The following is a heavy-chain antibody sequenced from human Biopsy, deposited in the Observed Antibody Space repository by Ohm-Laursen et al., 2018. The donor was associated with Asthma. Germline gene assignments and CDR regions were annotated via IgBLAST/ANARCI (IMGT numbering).Heavy chain of an antibody. V-gene: IGHV3-53*01. D-gene: IGHD2/OR15-2a*01. Sequence: SLRLSCAASGFTVSRDHMFWVRQAPGKGLEWVSVIYSGGTSHTADSVRGRFTISRDFSKNTLHLQMHSLRVEDTAVYYCARDESFSMASGSWFDPWGQGTLVTVSS. J-gene: IGHJ5*02. CDR1: GFTVSRDH. CDR2: IYSGGTS. CDR3: ARDESFSMASGSWFDP.